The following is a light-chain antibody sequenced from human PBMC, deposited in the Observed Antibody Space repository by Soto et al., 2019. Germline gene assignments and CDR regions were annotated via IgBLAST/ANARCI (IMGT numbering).Light chain of an antibody. CDR2: AAS. CDR3: QKYNSAPFT. Sequence: DMQMTQSPSSLSASIGGRVTITCRASQGIRNYLAWYQQKPGKVPKLLIYAASTLQSGVPSRFSGSGSGTDFNLSISSLQPEDVATYYCQKYNSAPFTFGGGTKAEIK. J-gene: IGKJ4*01. CDR1: QGIRNY. V-gene: IGKV1-27*01.